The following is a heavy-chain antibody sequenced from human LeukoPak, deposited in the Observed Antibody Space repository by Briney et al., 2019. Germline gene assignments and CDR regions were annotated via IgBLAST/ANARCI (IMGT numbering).Heavy chain of an antibody. D-gene: IGHD6-6*01. V-gene: IGHV4-38-2*02. CDR1: GYSISTGYY. J-gene: IGHJ5*02. CDR2: FYHGGST. CDR3: ARGRIAARLGANWFDP. Sequence: PSETLSLTCTVSGYSISTGYYWDWIRQPPGKGLEWIGTFYHGGSTYYNPSLKSRVTISVGTSKNQFSLKLSSVTAADTAVYYCARGRIAARLGANWFDPWGQGTLVTVSS.